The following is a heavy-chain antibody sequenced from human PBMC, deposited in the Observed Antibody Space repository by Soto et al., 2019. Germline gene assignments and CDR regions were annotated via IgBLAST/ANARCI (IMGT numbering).Heavy chain of an antibody. CDR1: GYTFTGYY. CDR3: TRHSGYDYVFDY. J-gene: IGHJ4*02. D-gene: IGHD5-12*01. V-gene: IGHV1-2*02. Sequence: QVQLVQSGAEVKKPGASVKVSCKASGYTFTGYYIHWVRQAPGQGLEWMGWINPNNGDTHYAQKFQGRVTMTRDTSTSPAYMELSSLRFADTSVYYCTRHSGYDYVFDYWGQGTLVTVSS. CDR2: INPNNGDT.